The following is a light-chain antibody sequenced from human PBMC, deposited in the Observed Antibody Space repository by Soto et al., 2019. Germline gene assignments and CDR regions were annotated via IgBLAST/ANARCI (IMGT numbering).Light chain of an antibody. J-gene: IGKJ4*01. CDR3: QQYYSYPLT. CDR1: QSFSTW. Sequence: TQMTQSPSTLSASVGDRVTITCRASQSFSTWLAWYQQKPGKAPKLLTYDVSNLESGVPSRFSGSGSGTEFTLTIGSLQPDDFATYYCQQYYSYPLTFGGGTTVEIK. V-gene: IGKV1-5*01. CDR2: DVS.